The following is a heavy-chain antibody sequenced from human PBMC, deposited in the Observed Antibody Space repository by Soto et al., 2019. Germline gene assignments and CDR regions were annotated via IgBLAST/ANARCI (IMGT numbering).Heavy chain of an antibody. CDR2: IGTAGDT. Sequence: EVQLVESGGGLVQPGGSLRLSCAASGFTFSSYDMHWVRQATGKGLEWVSAIGTAGDTYYPGSVKGRFTISRENAKNSLYLQMNSLRGGDTAVYYCAREEGSGSSLDVWGQGTTVTVSS. J-gene: IGHJ6*02. CDR3: AREEGSGSSLDV. V-gene: IGHV3-13*04. CDR1: GFTFSSYD. D-gene: IGHD3-10*01.